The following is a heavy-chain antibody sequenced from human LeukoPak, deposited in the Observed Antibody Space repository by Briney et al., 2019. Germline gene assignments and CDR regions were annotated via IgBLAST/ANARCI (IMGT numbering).Heavy chain of an antibody. V-gene: IGHV3-33*01. D-gene: IGHD3-22*01. CDR3: ARGEYYDSSGCDY. CDR1: GFTFSSYG. J-gene: IGHJ4*02. CDR2: IWYDGSNK. Sequence: GGSLRLSCAASGFTFSSYGMRWVRQAPGKGLEWVAVIWYDGSNKYYADSVKGRFTISRDNSKNTLYLQMNSLRAEDTAVYYCARGEYYDSSGCDYWGQGTLVSVSS.